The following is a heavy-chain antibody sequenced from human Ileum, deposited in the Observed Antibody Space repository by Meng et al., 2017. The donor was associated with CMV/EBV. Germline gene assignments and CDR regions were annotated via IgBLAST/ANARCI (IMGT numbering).Heavy chain of an antibody. CDR1: DDSISSPIYY. CDR2: IYNSGST. D-gene: IGHD3-22*01. J-gene: IGHJ4*02. V-gene: IGHV4-31*03. Sequence: LRLSCTVSDDSISSPIYYWSWVRQHPGKGLEWIGYIYNSGSTFYSPSLKSRVTISVDTSKNQFSLKLNSVTAADTAVYYCARWFYYFDYWGQGTLVTVSS. CDR3: ARWFYYFDY.